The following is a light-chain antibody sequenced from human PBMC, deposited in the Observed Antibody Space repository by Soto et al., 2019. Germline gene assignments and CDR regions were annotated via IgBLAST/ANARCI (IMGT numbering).Light chain of an antibody. CDR1: SSNIGSYT. CDR3: SAWDDSLKRVA. J-gene: IGLJ2*01. CDR2: SSN. Sequence: QSVLTQPPSASGTPGQRVTISCSGSSSNIGSYTINWYQQLPGTAPKLLIYSSNQRPSGVPDRFSGSKSGTSASLAISGLHAEDEADYYCSAWDDSLKRVAFGGGTKLTVL. V-gene: IGLV1-44*01.